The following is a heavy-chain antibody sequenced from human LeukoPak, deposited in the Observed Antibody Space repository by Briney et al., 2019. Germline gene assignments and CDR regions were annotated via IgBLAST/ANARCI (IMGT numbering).Heavy chain of an antibody. CDR3: ARESLEDTYYYYIDV. Sequence: PSETLSLTCTVSGGSISSYCWNWIRQPAGKGLEWIGRIYTSGSTNYNPSLKSRVTMSVDTSKNQFSLKLNSVTAADTAVYFCARESLEDTYYYYIDVWGKGTTVTVSS. D-gene: IGHD2-15*01. V-gene: IGHV4-4*07. CDR2: IYTSGST. J-gene: IGHJ6*03. CDR1: GGSISSYC.